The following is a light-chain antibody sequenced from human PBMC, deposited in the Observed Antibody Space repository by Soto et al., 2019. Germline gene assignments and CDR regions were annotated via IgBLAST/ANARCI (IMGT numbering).Light chain of an antibody. CDR3: QQSYSTAPAT. CDR2: ATS. Sequence: DIQLTQSPSSLSASVGDRVTITCRASQSISSYLNWYQQRPGKAPNLLIYATSSLRTGVPSRFKGSRSEQHFTLIISNLQSEDFETDCCQQSYSTAPATFDQGTRLEIK. J-gene: IGKJ5*01. V-gene: IGKV1-39*01. CDR1: QSISSY.